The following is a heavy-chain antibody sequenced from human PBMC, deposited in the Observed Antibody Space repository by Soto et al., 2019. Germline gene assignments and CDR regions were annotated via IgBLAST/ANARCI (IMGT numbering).Heavy chain of an antibody. CDR2: VNSDGSST. Sequence: PGGSLRLSCAASGFTFSSYWMHWVRQAPGKWLVWVSRVNSDGSSTSYADSAKGRFTISRDNSKNTVHLQMESLRVDDTAVYYCAKARYEYLWGNYRSAGNFDSWGQGALVTVSS. J-gene: IGHJ4*02. V-gene: IGHV3-74*01. CDR3: AKARYEYLWGNYRSAGNFDS. CDR1: GFTFSSYW. D-gene: IGHD3-16*02.